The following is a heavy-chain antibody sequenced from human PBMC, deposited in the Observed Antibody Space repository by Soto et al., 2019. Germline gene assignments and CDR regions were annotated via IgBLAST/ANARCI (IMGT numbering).Heavy chain of an antibody. V-gene: IGHV1-69*13. J-gene: IGHJ6*02. Sequence: QFQLVQSGAEVNKPGSSVKVSCKASGCTFSSYGISWARQAPGQGLEWMGGIIPIFGTADYAQQVQGRVTITADESTSTAYMELSSLRSEDTAGYYCARAAQPRDYYYGMAGWGQGTRVTVSS. CDR1: GCTFSSYG. CDR3: ARAAQPRDYYYGMAG. CDR2: IIPIFGTA.